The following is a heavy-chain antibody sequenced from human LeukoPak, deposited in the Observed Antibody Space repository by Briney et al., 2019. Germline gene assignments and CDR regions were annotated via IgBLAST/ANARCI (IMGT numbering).Heavy chain of an antibody. V-gene: IGHV5-51*01. CDR1: YW. D-gene: IGHD1-26*01. CDR2: IYPGDSDT. CDR3: ARLRGSYSSPGDY. J-gene: IGHJ4*02. Sequence: YWSWIRQHPGKGLEWMGIIYPGDSDTRYSPSFQGQVTISADKSIRTAYLQWSSLKASDTAMYYCARLRGSYSSPGDYWGQGTLVTVSS.